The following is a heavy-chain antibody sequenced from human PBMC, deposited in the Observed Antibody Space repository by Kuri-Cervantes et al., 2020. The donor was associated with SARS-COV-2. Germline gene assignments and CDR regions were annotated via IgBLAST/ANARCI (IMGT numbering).Heavy chain of an antibody. Sequence: SQTLSLTCAISGDSVSSNSAGWNWIRQSPSRSLEWLGRTYYRSKWYHDYAVSVKSRIIINPDTSKNQFSLQLSSVTPEDTAVYYCARVTTGTLDYWGQGTLVTVSS. J-gene: IGHJ4*02. V-gene: IGHV6-1*01. CDR3: ARVTTGTLDY. CDR2: TYYRSKWYH. CDR1: GDSVSSNSAG. D-gene: IGHD1-1*01.